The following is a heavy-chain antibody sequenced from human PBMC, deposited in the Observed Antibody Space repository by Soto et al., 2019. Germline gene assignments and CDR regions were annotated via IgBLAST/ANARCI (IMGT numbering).Heavy chain of an antibody. J-gene: IGHJ6*02. V-gene: IGHV3-74*01. Sequence: GGSLRLSCAATGFTFSNYWMHWVRQAPGKGLVWVSRINSDGSTTNYADSVRGRFTISRDNAKNTLYLQMNSLRAEDTAVYYCARGNYYSMDVWGQGTTVTVSS. CDR2: INSDGSTT. CDR3: ARGNYYSMDV. CDR1: GFTFSNYW.